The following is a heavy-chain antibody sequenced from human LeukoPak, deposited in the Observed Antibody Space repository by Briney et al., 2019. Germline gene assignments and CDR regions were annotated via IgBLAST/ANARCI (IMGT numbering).Heavy chain of an antibody. CDR2: IYSGGST. CDR1: GFTVSSSY. CDR3: AREYSSSSGDY. Sequence: GGSLRLSCAASGFTVSSSYMSWVRQAPGKGLEWVSVIYSGGSTYYADSVKGRFTISRDNSKNTLYLQMNSLRAEDTAVYYCAREYSSSSGDYWGQGTLVTASS. V-gene: IGHV3-66*01. D-gene: IGHD6-6*01. J-gene: IGHJ4*02.